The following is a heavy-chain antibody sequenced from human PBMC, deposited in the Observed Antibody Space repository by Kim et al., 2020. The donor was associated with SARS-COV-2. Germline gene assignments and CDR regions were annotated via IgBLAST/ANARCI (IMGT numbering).Heavy chain of an antibody. V-gene: IGHV4-61*01. CDR2: IFNTGST. CDR3: ARESRDDFGDYVVYYFDY. Sequence: SETLSLTCTVSGGSVSSGSYYWSWIRQPPGKGLEWIGHIFNTGSTNYNPSLKSRATISLDTSKNQFSLKLRSVTAADTAVYFCARESRDDFGDYVVYYFDYWGQGTLVTVSS. D-gene: IGHD4-17*01. CDR1: GGSVSSGSYY. J-gene: IGHJ4*02.